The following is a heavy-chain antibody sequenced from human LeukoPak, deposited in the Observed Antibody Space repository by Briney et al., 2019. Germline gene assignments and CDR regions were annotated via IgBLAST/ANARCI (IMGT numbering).Heavy chain of an antibody. J-gene: IGHJ3*02. CDR3: ARGYCSGGSCYVHFAFDI. D-gene: IGHD2-15*01. V-gene: IGHV3-74*01. Sequence: GGSLRLSCAASGFTFSSYWMHWVRQAPGKGLVWVSRINSDGSSTSYADSMKGRFTISRDNAKNTLYLQMNSLRAEDTAVYYCARGYCSGGSCYVHFAFDIWGQGTMVTVSS. CDR2: INSDGSST. CDR1: GFTFSSYW.